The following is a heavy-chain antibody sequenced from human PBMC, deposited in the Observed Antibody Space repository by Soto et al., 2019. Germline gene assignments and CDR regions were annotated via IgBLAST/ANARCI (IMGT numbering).Heavy chain of an antibody. CDR1: GYTLTELS. J-gene: IGHJ6*02. Sequence: WASVKVSCKVSGYTLTELSMHWVRQAPGKGLEWMGGFDPENGETIYAQKFQGRVTMTEDTSTDTAYMELSSLRSEDTAVYYCATLTRIYCSSTSCYDTNYYYYVMDVWGQGTTVTVSS. CDR2: FDPENGET. CDR3: ATLTRIYCSSTSCYDTNYYYYVMDV. V-gene: IGHV1-24*01. D-gene: IGHD2-2*01.